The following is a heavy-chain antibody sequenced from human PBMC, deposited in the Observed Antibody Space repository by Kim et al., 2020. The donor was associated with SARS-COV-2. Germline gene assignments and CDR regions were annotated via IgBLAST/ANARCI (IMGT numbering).Heavy chain of an antibody. D-gene: IGHD1-1*01. CDR3: ARATGFGTSWYYFDS. CDR2: IYYSGKT. J-gene: IGHJ4*02. Sequence: SETLSLTCNVSGGSIGSSNYYWGWIRRPPGKGLEWIGCIYYSGKTYDNPSLKSRVTISLDLSKNHFSMNLRSATAADTTMYYCARATGFGTSWYYFDSWGQGMLVTVSS. CDR1: GGSIGSSNYY. V-gene: IGHV4-39*07.